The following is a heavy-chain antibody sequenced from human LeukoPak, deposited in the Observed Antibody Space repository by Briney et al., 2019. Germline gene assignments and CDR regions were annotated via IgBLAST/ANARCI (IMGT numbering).Heavy chain of an antibody. CDR1: GYSFISYY. CDR3: VRGIFDFDY. Sequence: GASVKVSCKSSGYSFISYYMHWVRRAPGQGLEWMGIINLSAGSTSYAQKFEGRVTMTRDTPTSTVYMELSSLTSEDTAAYYCVRGIFDFDYWGQGTLVTVSS. V-gene: IGHV1-46*01. J-gene: IGHJ4*02. CDR2: INLSAGST. D-gene: IGHD3-3*01.